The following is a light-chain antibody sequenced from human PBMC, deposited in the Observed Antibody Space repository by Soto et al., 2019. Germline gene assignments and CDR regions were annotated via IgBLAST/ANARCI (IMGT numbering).Light chain of an antibody. J-gene: IGKJ1*01. CDR3: QQSYNTPWT. Sequence: EIVMTQSPATLSVSPGERATLSCRASQSVSRNLAWYQQKPGQAPRLLIYGASTRATGIPARFSGSGSGTEFTLTISSLQSEDCATYYCQQSYNTPWTFGQGTKVDIK. V-gene: IGKV3-15*01. CDR1: QSVSRN. CDR2: GAS.